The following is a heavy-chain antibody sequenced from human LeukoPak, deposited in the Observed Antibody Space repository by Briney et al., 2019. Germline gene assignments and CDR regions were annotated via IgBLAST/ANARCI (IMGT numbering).Heavy chain of an antibody. CDR2: INPNSGDT. D-gene: IGHD2-2*01. V-gene: IGHV1-2*02. CDR3: AREEGFCRTTSCSAPFDY. Sequence: ASVKVSCKASGYTFTGYYMHWVRQAPGQGLEWMGWINPNSGDTIYAQKFQGRVTMTRDTSITTDYMELSRLTSDDTAKYYCAREEGFCRTTSCSAPFDYWGQGTLVTVSS. CDR1: GYTFTGYY. J-gene: IGHJ4*02.